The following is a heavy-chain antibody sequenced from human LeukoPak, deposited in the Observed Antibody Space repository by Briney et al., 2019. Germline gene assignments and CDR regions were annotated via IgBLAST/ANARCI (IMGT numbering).Heavy chain of an antibody. CDR2: IYYSGST. CDR1: GGSISSSNYY. V-gene: IGHV4-39*01. Sequence: PSETLSLTCPVSGGSISSSNYYWGWIRQPPGKGLEWIGSIYYSGSTYYSPSLKSRVTISVDTSKNQFSLKLSSVTAADTAVYYCARQYCSGDSCGMYFDYWGQGTLVTVPS. CDR3: ARQYCSGDSCGMYFDY. D-gene: IGHD2-15*01. J-gene: IGHJ4*02.